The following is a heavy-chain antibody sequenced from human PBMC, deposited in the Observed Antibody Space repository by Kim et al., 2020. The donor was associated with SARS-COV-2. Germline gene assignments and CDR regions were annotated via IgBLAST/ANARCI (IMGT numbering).Heavy chain of an antibody. Sequence: GGSLRLSCAASGFTFSSSAVHWVRQAPGRGLEWVAVISYDGSNKYYADSVKGRFTISRDNSENTLYLQMNSLRAEDTAVYYCARSVGGYYSGGIDYWGQGTLVTVSS. CDR1: GFTFSSSA. CDR3: ARSVGGYYSGGIDY. J-gene: IGHJ4*02. D-gene: IGHD3-22*01. CDR2: ISYDGSNK. V-gene: IGHV3-30-3*01.